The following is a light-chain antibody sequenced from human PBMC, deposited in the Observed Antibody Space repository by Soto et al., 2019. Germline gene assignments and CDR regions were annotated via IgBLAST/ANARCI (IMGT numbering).Light chain of an antibody. V-gene: IGLV2-14*01. CDR2: EVT. Sequence: QSALTQPASVSGSPGQSISLSCTGTSRDIGFFNYVSWYQQFPGNAPKLIIFEVTNRPSGVSNRFSASKSGNTASLTTSALQAEDGADYFCSSYTTRSTYVFGTGTKVTAL. J-gene: IGLJ1*01. CDR1: SRDIGFFNY. CDR3: SSYTTRSTYV.